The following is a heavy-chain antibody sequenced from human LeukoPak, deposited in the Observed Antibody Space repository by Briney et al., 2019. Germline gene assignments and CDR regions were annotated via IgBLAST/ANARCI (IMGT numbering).Heavy chain of an antibody. J-gene: IGHJ5*02. CDR3: ARERIGVTNWFDP. Sequence: PGGSLRLSCAASGFTFSSYSMNWVRQAPGKGLEWVSSISSSSNYIYYADSVKGRFTISRDNAKNSLYLQMNSLRAEDTAVYYCARERIGVTNWFDPWGQGTLVTVSS. V-gene: IGHV3-21*01. D-gene: IGHD3-10*01. CDR1: GFTFSSYS. CDR2: ISSSSNYI.